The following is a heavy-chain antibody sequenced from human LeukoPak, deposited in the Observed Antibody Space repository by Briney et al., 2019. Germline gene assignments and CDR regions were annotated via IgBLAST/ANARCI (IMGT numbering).Heavy chain of an antibody. V-gene: IGHV4-4*07. CDR2: IHTSENT. D-gene: IGHD4-17*01. CDR3: AREGDYGDYSKSFYYMDV. J-gene: IGHJ6*03. CDR1: GGYIGSYY. Sequence: PSETLSLTCTVSGGYIGSYYWSWIRQAAGKGLEWIGRIHTSENTDYNPSLKSRVTMSADMSTSQFSLRLTSVTAADTAVYYCAREGDYGDYSKSFYYMDVWGKGTTVTVSS.